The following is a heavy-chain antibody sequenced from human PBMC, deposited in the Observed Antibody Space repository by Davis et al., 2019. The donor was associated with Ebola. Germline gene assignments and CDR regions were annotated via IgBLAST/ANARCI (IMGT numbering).Heavy chain of an antibody. CDR3: AQGSSPDN. J-gene: IGHJ4*02. Sequence: GESLKISCAASGFTFSNFAMSWVRQAPGGGLEWVAGISATGVDKKYADSVRGRFSISRDDSKNTVFLQMNSLRAEDTAHYYCAQGSSPDNWGPGTLVTVSS. V-gene: IGHV3-23*01. D-gene: IGHD6-6*01. CDR2: ISATGVDK. CDR1: GFTFSNFA.